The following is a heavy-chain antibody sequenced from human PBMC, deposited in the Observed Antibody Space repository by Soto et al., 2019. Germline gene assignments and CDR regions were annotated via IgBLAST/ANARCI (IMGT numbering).Heavy chain of an antibody. Sequence: GGSLRLSCAASGLPVSSNYMSWVRQAPGKGLEWVSVIYSGGSTYYADSVKGRFTISRDNSKNTLYLQMNSLRAEDTAVYYCARARIYDSSGYVIDYWGQGTLVTVSS. J-gene: IGHJ4*02. CDR2: IYSGGST. V-gene: IGHV3-53*01. CDR1: GLPVSSNY. D-gene: IGHD3-22*01. CDR3: ARARIYDSSGYVIDY.